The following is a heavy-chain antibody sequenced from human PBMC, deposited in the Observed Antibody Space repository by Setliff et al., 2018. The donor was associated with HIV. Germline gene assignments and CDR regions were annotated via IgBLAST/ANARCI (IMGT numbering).Heavy chain of an antibody. CDR2: ILSGGKI. CDR1: GDSINSRSYY. V-gene: IGHV4-39*01. CDR3: ARPTSGWSGGSRFDP. J-gene: IGHJ5*02. D-gene: IGHD6-19*01. Sequence: SETLSLTCTVSGDSINSRSYYWGWVRQPPGKGLEWIGTILSGGKIYYNPSLRSRLTMSVDTSKNQFSLKLTSLTAADTAVYYCARPTSGWSGGSRFDPWGQGTLVTVSS.